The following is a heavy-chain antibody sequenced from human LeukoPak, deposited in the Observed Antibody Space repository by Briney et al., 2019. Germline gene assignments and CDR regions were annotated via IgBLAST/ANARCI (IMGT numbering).Heavy chain of an antibody. CDR1: GFTFSSNY. V-gene: IGHV3-53*01. CDR3: ARGPMGITDAFDI. Sequence: GGSLRLSCAASGFTFSSNYMSWVRQAPGKGLEWVSVIYSGGSTYYADSVKGRFTISRDNSKNTLYLQMNSLRAEDTAVYYCARGPMGITDAFDIWGQGTMVTVSS. D-gene: IGHD6-13*01. J-gene: IGHJ3*02. CDR2: IYSGGST.